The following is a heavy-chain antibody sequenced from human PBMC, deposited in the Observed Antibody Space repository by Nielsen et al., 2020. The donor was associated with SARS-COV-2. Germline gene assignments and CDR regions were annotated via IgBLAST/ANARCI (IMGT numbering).Heavy chain of an antibody. CDR2: IYPGDSDT. CDR1: GYTFTSYW. D-gene: IGHD3-22*01. V-gene: IGHV5-51*01. CDR3: ASDYYDSSGPRY. J-gene: IGHJ4*02. Sequence: KVSCKGSGYTFTSYWIGWVRQMPGKGLEWMGIIYPGDSDTRYSPPFQGQVTISADKSISTAYLQWSSLKASDTAMYYCASDYYDSSGPRYWGQGTLVTVSS.